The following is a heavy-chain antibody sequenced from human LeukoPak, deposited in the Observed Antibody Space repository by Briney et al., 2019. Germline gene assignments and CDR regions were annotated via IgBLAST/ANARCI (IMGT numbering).Heavy chain of an antibody. D-gene: IGHD1-26*01. CDR2: IYSSGNT. CDR3: AGEVGGSWFDP. Sequence: SETLSLTCTVSGGSISSGSHYWSWIRQPAGRGLEWIGRIYSSGNTNYNPSLKSRVTISLDTSKNQFSLNLSSVTAADTAVYYCAGEVGGSWFDPWGLGTLVTVSS. V-gene: IGHV4-61*02. J-gene: IGHJ5*02. CDR1: GGSISSGSHY.